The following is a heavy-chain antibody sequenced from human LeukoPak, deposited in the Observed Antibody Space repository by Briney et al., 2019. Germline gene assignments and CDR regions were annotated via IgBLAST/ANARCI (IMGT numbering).Heavy chain of an antibody. J-gene: IGHJ4*02. Sequence: GGSLRLSCAASGFTFSSYSMNWVRQAPGKGLEWVAFIRYDGSNKYYADSVKGRFTISRDNSKNTLYLQMNSLRAEDTAVYYCASLAPIYYDSSGYYSDFDYWGQGTLVTVSS. CDR2: IRYDGSNK. CDR1: GFTFSSYS. CDR3: ASLAPIYYDSSGYYSDFDY. D-gene: IGHD3-22*01. V-gene: IGHV3-30*02.